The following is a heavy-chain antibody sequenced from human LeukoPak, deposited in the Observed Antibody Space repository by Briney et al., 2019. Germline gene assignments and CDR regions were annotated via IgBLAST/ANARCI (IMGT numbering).Heavy chain of an antibody. J-gene: IGHJ4*02. V-gene: IGHV4-39*07. D-gene: IGHD6-13*01. CDR2: IYYSGST. CDR3: ARVVDRRYSSSWADY. Sequence: SETLSLTCTVSGGSISSSSYYWGWIRQPPGKGLEWIGSIYYSGSTYYNPSLKSRVTISVDTSKNQFSLKLSSVTAADTAAYYCARVVDRRYSSSWADYWGQGTLVTVSS. CDR1: GGSISSSSYY.